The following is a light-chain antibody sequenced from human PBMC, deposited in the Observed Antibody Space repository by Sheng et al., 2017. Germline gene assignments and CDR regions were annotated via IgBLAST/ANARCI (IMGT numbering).Light chain of an antibody. CDR3: QSYDSSLRSFV. CDR1: TSNIGSNY. CDR2: GNT. V-gene: IGLV1-40*01. Sequence: QSVLTQPPSVSAAPGQKVTISCSGSTSNIGSNYVSWYQQLPGTAPKLLIYGNTDRPSGVPARFSGSKSVTSASLAITGLQAEDEADYYCQSYDSSLRSFVFGTGTRVSVL. J-gene: IGLJ1*01.